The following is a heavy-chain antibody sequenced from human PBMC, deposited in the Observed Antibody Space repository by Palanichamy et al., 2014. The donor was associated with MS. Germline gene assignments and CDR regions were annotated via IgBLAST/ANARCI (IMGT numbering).Heavy chain of an antibody. V-gene: IGHV4-39*01. J-gene: IGHJ1*01. CDR2: VYYSGRT. Sequence: QLQLQESGPGLVKPSETLSLTCTVSGGSLIINNYYWGWIRQPPGKGLEWIGNVYYSGRTFYNPSLKSRVTISVDTSKNQFSLKLISVTAADTAVYYCARIYYDSSGSEYLQHWGQGTLVTVSS. CDR1: GGSLIINNYY. D-gene: IGHD3-22*01. CDR3: ARIYYDSSGSEYLQH.